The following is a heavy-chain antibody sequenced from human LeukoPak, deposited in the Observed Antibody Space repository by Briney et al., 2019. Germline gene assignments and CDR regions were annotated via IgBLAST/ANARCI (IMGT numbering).Heavy chain of an antibody. D-gene: IGHD1-26*01. CDR2: IYHSGST. J-gene: IGHJ4*02. Sequence: SETLSFTRAVSGYSISSGYYWGWIRQPPGKGLEWIGSIYHSGSTYYNPSLKSRVTISVDTSKNQFSLKLSSVTAADTAVYYCARRGGSYYFGYWGQGTLVTVSS. CDR1: GYSISSGYY. V-gene: IGHV4-38-2*01. CDR3: ARRGGSYYFGY.